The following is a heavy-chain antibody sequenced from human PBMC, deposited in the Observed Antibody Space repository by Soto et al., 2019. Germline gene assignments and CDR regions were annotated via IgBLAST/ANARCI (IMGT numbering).Heavy chain of an antibody. CDR1: GGTLSDHG. V-gene: IGHV1-69*01. CDR3: ARGVYGSGNYYTGPSAFDI. J-gene: IGHJ3*02. CDR2: TIPVFNTA. D-gene: IGHD3-10*01. Sequence: QVQLEQSGAEVKKPGSSVKVSCKASGGTLSDHGVAWLRQAPGQGLEWMGGTIPVFNTAKYAQKFQGRVTVNAEQITNLAYQEISRLRSEDTAFYFCARGVYGSGNYYTGPSAFDIWGQGTMVIVSS.